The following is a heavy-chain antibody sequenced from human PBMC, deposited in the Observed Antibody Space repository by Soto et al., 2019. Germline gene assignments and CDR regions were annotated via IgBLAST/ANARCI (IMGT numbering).Heavy chain of an antibody. CDR1: GFTFSSYG. CDR3: ARIMCGGDCYDFDY. J-gene: IGHJ4*02. Sequence: QVQLVESGGGVVQPGRSLRLSCAASGFTFSSYGMHWVRQAPGKGLEWVAVIWYDGSNKYYADSLKGRFTISRDNSKNTLYLQMNSLRAEDTAVYYCARIMCGGDCYDFDYWGQGTRVTVSS. CDR2: IWYDGSNK. V-gene: IGHV3-33*01. D-gene: IGHD2-21*02.